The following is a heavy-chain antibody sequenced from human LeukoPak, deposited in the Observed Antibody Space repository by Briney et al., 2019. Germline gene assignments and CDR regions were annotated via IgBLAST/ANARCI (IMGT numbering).Heavy chain of an antibody. CDR1: GYTFTSYG. Sequence: ASVKVSCKASGYTFTSYGISWVRQAPGQGLEWMGWISAYNGNTNYAQKLQGRVTMTTDTSTSTAYMELRSLRSDDTAVYYCASGPRYCSSTSCPYFYCWGQGTLVTVSS. J-gene: IGHJ4*02. D-gene: IGHD2-2*01. CDR2: ISAYNGNT. V-gene: IGHV1-18*01. CDR3: ASGPRYCSSTSCPYFYC.